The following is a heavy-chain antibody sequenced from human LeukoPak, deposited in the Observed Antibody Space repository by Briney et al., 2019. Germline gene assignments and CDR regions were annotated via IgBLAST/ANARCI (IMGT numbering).Heavy chain of an antibody. CDR2: MKEDGGEI. V-gene: IGHV3-7*01. CDR1: GLPFSKYW. D-gene: IGHD4-23*01. J-gene: IGHJ5*02. Sequence: GGSLRLSCAASGLPFSKYWMSWVRQAPGKGLEWVANMKEDGGEINYVDSVKGRFTISRDNAKNSLYLHMNSLRVEDTAVYYCARDRGYSTFDNWGQGTLVTVSS. CDR3: ARDRGYSTFDN.